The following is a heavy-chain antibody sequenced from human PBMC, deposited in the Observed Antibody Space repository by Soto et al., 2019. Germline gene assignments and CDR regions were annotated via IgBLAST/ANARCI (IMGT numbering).Heavy chain of an antibody. CDR3: ATLLFGESPY. V-gene: IGHV4-39*01. D-gene: IGHD3-10*01. Sequence: QLQLQESGPGLVKPSETLSLTCTVSGGSIGSSSYYWGWIRQPPGKGLEWIGSIYYSGSTPYNPSLKSRVPISVDTSKNQFSLTLSSVTAAVTAVYYCATLLFGESPYWGHGTLVTVSS. J-gene: IGHJ4*01. CDR2: IYYSGST. CDR1: GGSIGSSSYY.